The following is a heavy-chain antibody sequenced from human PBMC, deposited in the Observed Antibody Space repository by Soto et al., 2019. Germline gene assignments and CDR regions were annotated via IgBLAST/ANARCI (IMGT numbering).Heavy chain of an antibody. CDR3: AKEMIASTLADFFDY. CDR1: GLTFSNYG. J-gene: IGHJ4*02. D-gene: IGHD2-21*01. Sequence: EVQLLESGGGLIQPGGSLSLSCEASGLTFSNYGMTWFRLAPGKGLEWVSTISGSGGRTFYADPVKGRFTISRDNSKNTLYLQMNSLRAEDTAVYYCAKEMIASTLADFFDYWGQGTLVTVSS. V-gene: IGHV3-23*01. CDR2: ISGSGGRT.